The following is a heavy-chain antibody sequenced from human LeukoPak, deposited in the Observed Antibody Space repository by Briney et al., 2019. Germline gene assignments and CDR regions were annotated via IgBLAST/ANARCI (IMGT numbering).Heavy chain of an antibody. CDR3: ARGTYYDSSLD. V-gene: IGHV3-53*01. CDR1: GFTFSSYA. J-gene: IGHJ3*01. CDR2: IYSGGSS. Sequence: GGSLRLSCAASGFTFSSYAMSWVRQAPGKGLEWVSVIYSGGSSYYADSVKGRFTISRDNFRNTLYLQMNSLRAEDTAVYYCARGTYYDSSLDWGQGTVVTVSS. D-gene: IGHD3-22*01.